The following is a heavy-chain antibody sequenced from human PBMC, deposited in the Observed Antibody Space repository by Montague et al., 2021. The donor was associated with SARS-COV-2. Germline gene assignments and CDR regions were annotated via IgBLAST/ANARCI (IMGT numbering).Heavy chain of an antibody. CDR2: IYYSGST. CDR1: GGSISSSSYY. Sequence: SETLSLTCTVYGGSISSSSYYWGWIRQPPGKGLEWIGSIYYSGSTYYNPSLKSRVTISVYTSKNQLSLKLSSVTAADTAVYYCARGSGSGSYLVYRGQGAPVTVSS. V-gene: IGHV4-39*01. J-gene: IGHJ4*02. CDR3: ARGSGSGSYLVY. D-gene: IGHD3-10*01.